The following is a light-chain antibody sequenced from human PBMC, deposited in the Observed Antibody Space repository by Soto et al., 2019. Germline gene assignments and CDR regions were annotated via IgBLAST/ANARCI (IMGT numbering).Light chain of an antibody. CDR3: SSYTNINTRACV. J-gene: IGLJ1*01. Sequence: QSALTHPASVSGSPGQSITISCTGTIGDIGSYNRVSWYQQHPGKAPKLIIYEVTDRPSGVSNRFSGSKSGNTASLTISGLQAEDEAEYYCSSYTNINTRACVFGTGTKVTVL. CDR2: EVT. V-gene: IGLV2-14*01. CDR1: IGDIGSYNR.